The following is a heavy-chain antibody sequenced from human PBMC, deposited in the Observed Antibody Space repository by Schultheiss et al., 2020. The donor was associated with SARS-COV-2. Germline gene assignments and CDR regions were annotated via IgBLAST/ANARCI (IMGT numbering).Heavy chain of an antibody. CDR2: ISGSGGST. CDR1: GFTFSSYS. Sequence: GGSLRLSCAASGFTFSSYSMNWVRQAPGKGLEWVSAISGSGGSTYYADSVKGRFTISRDNSKNTLYLQMSSLRAEDTAVYYCVPIAAAGTLGGQGTLVTVSS. J-gene: IGHJ4*02. CDR3: VPIAAAGTL. D-gene: IGHD6-13*01. V-gene: IGHV3-23*01.